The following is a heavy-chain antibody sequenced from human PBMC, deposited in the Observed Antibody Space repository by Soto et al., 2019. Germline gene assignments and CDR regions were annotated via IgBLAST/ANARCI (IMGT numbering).Heavy chain of an antibody. CDR3: ARKSRDGYNYYDY. CDR2: IWYDGSNK. V-gene: IGHV3-33*01. Sequence: PRVSLRLSFAAPGFTFSSYCMHWVRQAPGKGLEWVAVIWYDGSNKYYADSVKGRFTISRDNSKNTLYLQMNSLRAEDTAVYYCARKSRDGYNYYDYWGQGTLVTVSS. CDR1: GFTFSSYC. D-gene: IGHD5-12*01. J-gene: IGHJ4*02.